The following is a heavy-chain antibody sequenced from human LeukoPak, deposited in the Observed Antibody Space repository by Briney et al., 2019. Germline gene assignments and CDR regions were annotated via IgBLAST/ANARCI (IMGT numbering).Heavy chain of an antibody. V-gene: IGHV4-4*02. CDR1: GGSISSSNW. Sequence: SETLSLTCTVSGGSISSSNWWSWVRQPPGKGLEWIGEIYHSGSTNYNPSLKSRVTISVDKSKNQFSLKLSSVTAADTAVYYCASFIFGGAFDYWGQGTLVTVSS. J-gene: IGHJ4*02. CDR2: IYHSGST. D-gene: IGHD3-3*01. CDR3: ASFIFGGAFDY.